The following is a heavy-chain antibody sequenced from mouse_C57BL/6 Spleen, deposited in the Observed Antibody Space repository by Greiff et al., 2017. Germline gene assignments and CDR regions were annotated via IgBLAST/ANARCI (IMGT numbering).Heavy chain of an antibody. J-gene: IGHJ4*01. D-gene: IGHD1-1*01. CDR3: ASRGYFCDSSSEAMDY. CDR2: LYPGSGDT. V-gene: IGHV1-81*01. Sequence: QVQLKESGAELARPGASVKLSCKASGYTFTSYGISWVKQRTGQGLEWIGELYPGSGDTYYNEKFKGKATLTADKSSSTAYMELRSVKTEDTAVYFGASRGYFCDSSSEAMDYGGQGTSVTGSS. CDR1: GYTFTSYG.